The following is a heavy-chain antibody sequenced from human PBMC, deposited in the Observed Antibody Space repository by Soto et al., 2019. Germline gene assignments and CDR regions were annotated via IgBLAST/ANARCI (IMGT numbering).Heavy chain of an antibody. V-gene: IGHV3-23*01. CDR3: AKDQVVGIDAFDI. CDR1: GFTFSSYA. D-gene: IGHD2-21*01. CDR2: ISGSGGST. Sequence: GGSLRLSCAASGFTFSSYAMSWVRQAPGKGLEWVSAISGSGGSTYYADPVKGRFTISRDNSKNTLYLQMNSLSAEDTAVYYCAKDQVVGIDAFDIWGQGTMVTVSS. J-gene: IGHJ3*02.